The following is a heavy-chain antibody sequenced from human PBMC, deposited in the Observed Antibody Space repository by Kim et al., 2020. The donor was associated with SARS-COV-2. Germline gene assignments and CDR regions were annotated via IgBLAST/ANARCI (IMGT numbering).Heavy chain of an antibody. CDR2: ISGSGGST. D-gene: IGHD6-19*01. CDR3: AKDPGYSSGWYPGDAFDI. J-gene: IGHJ3*02. Sequence: GGSLRLSCAASGFTFSSYAMSWVRQAPGKGLEWVSAISGSGGSTYYADSVKGRFTISRDNSKNTLYLQMNSLRAEDTAVYYCAKDPGYSSGWYPGDAFDIWGQGTMVTVSS. CDR1: GFTFSSYA. V-gene: IGHV3-23*01.